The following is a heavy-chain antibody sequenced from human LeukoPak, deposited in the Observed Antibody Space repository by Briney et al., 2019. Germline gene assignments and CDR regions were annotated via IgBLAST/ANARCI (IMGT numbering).Heavy chain of an antibody. J-gene: IGHJ4*02. CDR3: VKGSSDSRPYYFDS. CDR2: ITGTGGDT. CDR1: GFTVSSNY. V-gene: IGHV3-23*01. D-gene: IGHD3-22*01. Sequence: PGGSLRLSCAASGFTVSSNYMSWVRQAPGKGLEWVSAITGTGGDTYYADSVKGRFTISRDNSKSTLYLQMNSLRAEDTAVYYCVKGSSDSRPYYFDSWGQGTLVTVSS.